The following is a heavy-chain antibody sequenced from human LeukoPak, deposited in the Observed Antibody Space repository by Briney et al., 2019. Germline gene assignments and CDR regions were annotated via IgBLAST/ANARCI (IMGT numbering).Heavy chain of an antibody. J-gene: IGHJ4*02. Sequence: ASVKVSCKASGYTFTNFGISWVRQAPGQGLEWMGWISAYNGNTNYAQRLQGRVTMTTDTSTSTAYMELRSLRSDDTAVYYCARDRDYGDYNTQDLFVYWGQGTLVTVSS. D-gene: IGHD4-17*01. CDR2: ISAYNGNT. V-gene: IGHV1-18*01. CDR3: ARDRDYGDYNTQDLFVY. CDR1: GYTFTNFG.